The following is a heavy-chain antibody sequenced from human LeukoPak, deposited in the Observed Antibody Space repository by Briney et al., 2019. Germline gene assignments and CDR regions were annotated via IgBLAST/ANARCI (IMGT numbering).Heavy chain of an antibody. D-gene: IGHD3-10*01. CDR2: ISAYNGNT. J-gene: IGHJ6*03. CDR1: GYTFTSYG. V-gene: IGHV1-18*01. CDR3: ASGYGSGSYRHYYYYMDV. Sequence: ASVKVSCKASGYTFTSYGISWVRQAPGQGLEWMGWISAYNGNTNYAQKLQGRVTMTTDTSTSTAYMELRSLRSDDTAVYYCASGYGSGSYRHYYYYMDVWGKGTTVTVSS.